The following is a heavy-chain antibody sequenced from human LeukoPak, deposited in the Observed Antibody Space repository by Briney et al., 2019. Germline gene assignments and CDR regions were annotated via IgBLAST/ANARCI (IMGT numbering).Heavy chain of an antibody. CDR3: ARATAMVRGYYYYYYMDV. D-gene: IGHD5-18*01. CDR1: GFTVSSNY. J-gene: IGHJ6*03. CDR2: IYSGGST. V-gene: IGHV3-66*02. Sequence: GGSLRLSCAASGFTVSSNYMSWVRQAPGKGLEWVSVIYSGGSTYYADSVKGRFTISRDNSKNTLYLQMNSLRAEDTAVYYCARATAMVRGYYYYYYMDVWGKGTTVTVSS.